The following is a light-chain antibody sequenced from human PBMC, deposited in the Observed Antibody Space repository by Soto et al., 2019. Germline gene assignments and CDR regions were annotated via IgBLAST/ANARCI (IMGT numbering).Light chain of an antibody. J-gene: IGKJ1*01. CDR1: QSISRC. Sequence: DIQMTQSPSSLSASVGDRVTITCRARQSISRCLAWYQQKPGKAAKLLIYKASSLESGVPARFSDSGSGTEFTLTISSLQPDDFATYYYQQYIRYRRTFGQGTKVEIK. CDR3: QQYIRYRRT. V-gene: IGKV1-5*03. CDR2: KAS.